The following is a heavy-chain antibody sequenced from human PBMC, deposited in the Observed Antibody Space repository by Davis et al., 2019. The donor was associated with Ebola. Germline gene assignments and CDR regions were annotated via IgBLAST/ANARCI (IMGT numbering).Heavy chain of an antibody. D-gene: IGHD3-3*01. CDR2: ITHSGST. CDR1: GGSFSGYY. J-gene: IGHJ6*02. Sequence: SETLSLTCAVYGGSFSGYYWSWIRQPPGKGLEWIGEITHSGSTNYNPSLKSRVTISVDTSKNQFSLKLSSVTAADTAVYYCARGYDFWSGYYSWYVWGQGTTVTVSS. V-gene: IGHV4-34*01. CDR3: ARGYDFWSGYYSWYV.